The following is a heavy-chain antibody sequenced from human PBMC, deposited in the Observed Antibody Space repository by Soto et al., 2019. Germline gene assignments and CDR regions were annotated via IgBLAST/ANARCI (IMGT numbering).Heavy chain of an antibody. V-gene: IGHV4-31*03. D-gene: IGHD3-16*01. CDR2: STYTGVT. CDR1: GVSLREFGHF. Sequence: TLSLTGTFSGVSLREFGHFWTWIRQRPGRGLEWIGYSTYTGVTYYIPSLQSRISISVDTSKNQFSLTLNSVTAADTAVYYCATDSGGPPLNRFDSWGHGTLVTVSS. CDR3: ATDSGGPPLNRFDS. J-gene: IGHJ5*01.